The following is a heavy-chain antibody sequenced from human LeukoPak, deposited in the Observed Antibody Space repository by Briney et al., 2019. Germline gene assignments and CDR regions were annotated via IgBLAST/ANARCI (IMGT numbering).Heavy chain of an antibody. D-gene: IGHD1-7*01. Sequence: HPGRSLRLSCAASGFTFSSYWMSWVRQAPGKGLEWVANIKQDGSEKYYVDSVKGRFTISRDNAKNSLYLQMNSLRAEDTAVYYCARGTYPGSDAFDIWGQGTMVTVSS. J-gene: IGHJ3*02. CDR1: GFTFSSYW. V-gene: IGHV3-7*03. CDR3: ARGTYPGSDAFDI. CDR2: IKQDGSEK.